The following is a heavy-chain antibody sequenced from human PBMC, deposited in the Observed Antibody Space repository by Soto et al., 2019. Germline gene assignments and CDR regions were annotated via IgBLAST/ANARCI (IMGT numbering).Heavy chain of an antibody. V-gene: IGHV3-23*01. CDR3: AKVPSSSWRRDYGMDV. D-gene: IGHD6-13*01. Sequence: GSLRLSCAASRFTFSSYAVSGVLQTPLNWLELVSAISGSGGSTYYADSVKGRFTISRDNSKNTLYLQMNSLRAEDTAVYYCAKVPSSSWRRDYGMDVWGQGTTVTVSS. CDR2: ISGSGGST. CDR1: RFTFSSYA. J-gene: IGHJ6*02.